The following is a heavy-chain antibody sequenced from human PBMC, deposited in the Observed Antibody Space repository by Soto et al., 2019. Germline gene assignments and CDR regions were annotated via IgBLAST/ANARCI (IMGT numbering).Heavy chain of an antibody. CDR3: ASGARYCGGDCYFYGMDV. CDR1: GGTFSSYT. Sequence: QVQLVQSGAEVKKPGSSVKVSCKASGGTFSSYTISWVRQAPGQGPEWMGRIIPILGIANYAQKFQGRVTITADKSTSTAYMEMSSLRAEDTAVYCGASGARYCGGDCYFYGMDVWGQGTTVTVPS. V-gene: IGHV1-69*02. J-gene: IGHJ6*02. D-gene: IGHD2-21*01. CDR2: IIPILGIA.